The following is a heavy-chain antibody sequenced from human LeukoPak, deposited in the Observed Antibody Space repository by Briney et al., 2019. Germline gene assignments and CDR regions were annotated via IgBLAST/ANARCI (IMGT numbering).Heavy chain of an antibody. Sequence: SETLSLTCTVSGGSISSYYWSWIRQPPGKGLEWIGYIYYSGSGSTNYNPSLKSRVSISVNTSKNQFSLKLSSVTAADTAVYYCARDIGYYGSGSPGYFDLWGRGTLVTVSS. CDR3: ARDIGYYGSGSPGYFDL. CDR1: GGSISSYY. D-gene: IGHD3-10*01. J-gene: IGHJ2*01. CDR2: IYYSGSGST. V-gene: IGHV4-59*01.